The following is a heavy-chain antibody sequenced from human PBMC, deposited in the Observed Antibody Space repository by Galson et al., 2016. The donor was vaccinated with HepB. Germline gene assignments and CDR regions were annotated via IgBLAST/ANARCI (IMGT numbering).Heavy chain of an antibody. D-gene: IGHD2-15*01. CDR2: ISPNNGNT. J-gene: IGHJ4*02. CDR1: DYSFTSDG. V-gene: IGHV1-18*04. CDR3: AREGVCSGGRCYSGFDY. Sequence: SVKVSCKASDYSFTSDGISWVRQAPGQGLEWIGWISPNNGNTTHAQKLQDRLTMTTDTSTNTVYMELRSLRSDDTAVYYCAREGVCSGGRCYSGFDYWGQGTLVIVSS.